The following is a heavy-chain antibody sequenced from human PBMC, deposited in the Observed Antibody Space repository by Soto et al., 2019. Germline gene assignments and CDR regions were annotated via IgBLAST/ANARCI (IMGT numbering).Heavy chain of an antibody. J-gene: IGHJ6*02. Sequence: ASVKVSCKAPGYTFTSYAMHWVRQAPGQRLEWMGWINAGNGNTKYSQKFQGRVTITRDTSASTAYMELSSLRSEDTAVYYCARGTTWDYYYYYGMDVWGQGTTVTVSS. D-gene: IGHD4-17*01. CDR1: GYTFTSYA. V-gene: IGHV1-3*01. CDR3: ARGTTWDYYYYYGMDV. CDR2: INAGNGNT.